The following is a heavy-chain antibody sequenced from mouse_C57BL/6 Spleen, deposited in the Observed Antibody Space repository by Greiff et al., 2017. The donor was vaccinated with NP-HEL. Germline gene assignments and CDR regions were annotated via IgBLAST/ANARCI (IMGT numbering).Heavy chain of an antibody. CDR1: GFTFSSYA. CDR3: ARETDYYGSSRHWYFDV. Sequence: EVQGVESGGGLVKPGGSLKLSCAASGFTFSSYAMSWVRQTPEKRLEWVATISDGGSYTYYPDNVKGRFTISRDNAKNNLYLQMSHLKSEDTAMYYCARETDYYGSSRHWYFDVWGTGTTVTVSS. CDR2: ISDGGSYT. D-gene: IGHD1-1*01. V-gene: IGHV5-4*01. J-gene: IGHJ1*03.